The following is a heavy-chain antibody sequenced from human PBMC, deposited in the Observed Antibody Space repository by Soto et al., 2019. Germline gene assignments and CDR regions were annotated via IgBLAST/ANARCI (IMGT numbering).Heavy chain of an antibody. J-gene: IGHJ4*02. V-gene: IGHV3-30-3*01. Sequence: QVQLVESGGGVVQPGRSLRLSCAASGFTFSSYAMHWVRQAPGKGLEWVAVISYDGSNKYYADSVKGRFTISRDNSKNMLYLQMNSLRAEDTAVYYCARTPLPTKYSSYYYFDYWGQGTLVTVSS. CDR3: ARTPLPTKYSSYYYFDY. D-gene: IGHD6-19*01. CDR1: GFTFSSYA. CDR2: ISYDGSNK.